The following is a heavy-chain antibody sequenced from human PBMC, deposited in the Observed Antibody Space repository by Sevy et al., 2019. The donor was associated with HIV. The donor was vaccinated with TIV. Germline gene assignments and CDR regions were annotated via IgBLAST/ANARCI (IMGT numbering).Heavy chain of an antibody. V-gene: IGHV3-23*01. CDR1: GFAFYEYS. D-gene: IGHD2-8*01. CDR3: AREGCSRHHDY. Sequence: GGSLRLSCAASGFAFYEYSMSWIRRAPGKGLEWVATLSFGCGKINYADSVKGRFTISRDNSKNSFYLQMDNLRVEDTALYYCAREGCSRHHDYWGQGTRVTLSS. J-gene: IGHJ4*02. CDR2: LSFGCGKI.